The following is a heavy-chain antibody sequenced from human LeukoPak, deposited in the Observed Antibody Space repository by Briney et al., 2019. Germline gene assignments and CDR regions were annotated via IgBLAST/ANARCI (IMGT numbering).Heavy chain of an antibody. V-gene: IGHV4-59*08. CDR1: GGSISSYY. J-gene: IGHJ3*02. Sequence: PSQTLSLTCTVSGGSISSYYWNWIRQPPGKGLEWIGYIYCSGSTNYNPSLKSRVTISVDTSKNQISLKLSSVTAADTAVYYCALGGVVTDAFDIWGQGTMVTVSS. CDR2: IYCSGST. CDR3: ALGGVVTDAFDI. D-gene: IGHD2-21*02.